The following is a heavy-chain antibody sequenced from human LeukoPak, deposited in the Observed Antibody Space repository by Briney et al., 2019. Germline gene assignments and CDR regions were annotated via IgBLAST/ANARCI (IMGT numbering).Heavy chain of an antibody. CDR1: GYTLTELS. CDR2: FDPEDGET. J-gene: IGHJ5*02. CDR3: ARDKPTLTGYLRWFDP. D-gene: IGHD3-9*01. V-gene: IGHV1-24*01. Sequence: GASVKVSCKVSGYTLTELSMHWVRQAPGKGLEWMGGFDPEDGETIYAQKFQGRVTMTEGTSTDTAYMELSSLRSEDTAVYYCARDKPTLTGYLRWFDPWGQGTLVTVSS.